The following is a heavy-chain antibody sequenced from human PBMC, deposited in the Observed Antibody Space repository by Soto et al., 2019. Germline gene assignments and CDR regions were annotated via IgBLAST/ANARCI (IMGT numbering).Heavy chain of an antibody. CDR1: GFTFSSYA. CDR3: ARGPSSLTRFDY. J-gene: IGHJ4*02. CDR2: ISYDGSNK. V-gene: IGHV3-30-3*01. D-gene: IGHD2-2*01. Sequence: GGSLRLSCAASGFTFSSYAMHWVRQAPGKGLEWVAAISYDGSNKYYVDSVKGRFTISRDNSKNTLYLQMNSLRAEDTAVYYCARGPSSLTRFDYWGQGTLVTVSS.